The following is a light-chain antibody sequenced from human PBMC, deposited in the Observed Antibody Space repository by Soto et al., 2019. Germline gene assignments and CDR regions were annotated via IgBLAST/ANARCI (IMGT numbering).Light chain of an antibody. CDR1: SSDVGGYNY. Sequence: QSALTQPASVSGSPGQSITISCTGTSSDVGGYNYVSWYQHHPGKAPKLILYEVSNRPSGVSNRFSGSKSGDTASLIISGLQAEDEAEYYCSSYTNINTRACVFGTGTKLTVL. J-gene: IGLJ1*01. V-gene: IGLV2-14*01. CDR3: SSYTNINTRACV. CDR2: EVS.